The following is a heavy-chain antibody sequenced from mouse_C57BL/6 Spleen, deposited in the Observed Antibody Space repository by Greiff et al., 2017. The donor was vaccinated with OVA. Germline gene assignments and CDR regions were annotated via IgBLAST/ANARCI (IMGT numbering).Heavy chain of an antibody. CDR1: GYSITSGYY. CDR3: AIRNFWYFDV. J-gene: IGHJ1*03. Sequence: EVQVVESGPGLVKPSQSLSLTCSVTGYSITSGYYWNWIRQFPGNKLEWMGYISYDGSNNYNPSLKNRISITRDTSKNQFFLKLNSVTTEDTATYYCAIRNFWYFDVWGTGTTVTVSS. V-gene: IGHV3-6*01. D-gene: IGHD2-1*01. CDR2: ISYDGSN.